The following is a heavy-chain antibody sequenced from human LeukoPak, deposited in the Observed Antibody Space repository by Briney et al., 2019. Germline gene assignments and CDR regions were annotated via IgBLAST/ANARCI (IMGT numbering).Heavy chain of an antibody. D-gene: IGHD3-3*01. V-gene: IGHV4-34*01. CDR2: IIHSGST. Sequence: PSETLSLTCAVSGGSLSNNYWSCIRHHPGKGLDWLGEIIHSGSTNYNPSLKSRVTISVDSSMNQVSLKLHSVTAADTAVYYCARGRYDFWSGYYGFWGQGTLVTVSS. J-gene: IGHJ4*02. CDR1: GGSLSNNY. CDR3: ARGRYDFWSGYYGF.